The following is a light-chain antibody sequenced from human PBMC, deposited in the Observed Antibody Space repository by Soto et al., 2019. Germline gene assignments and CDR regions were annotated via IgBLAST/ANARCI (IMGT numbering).Light chain of an antibody. Sequence: EIVLTQSPGTLSLSPGERATLSCRASQSVSSNYLAWYQQKPGQAPRLLIYGASSRATGITARFSGSGSGTDFTLTISRLETDDFAVYCCQQYDSSPLTFGGGTKVEIK. CDR2: GAS. CDR1: QSVSSNY. CDR3: QQYDSSPLT. V-gene: IGKV3-20*01. J-gene: IGKJ4*01.